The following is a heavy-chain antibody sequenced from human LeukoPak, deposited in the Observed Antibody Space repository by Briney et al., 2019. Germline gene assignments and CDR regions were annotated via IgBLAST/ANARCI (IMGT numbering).Heavy chain of an antibody. CDR3: ARATLHNWNYSPYGMDV. D-gene: IGHD1-7*01. CDR2: TYYTGSS. Sequence: SETLSLTCTVSGDSINSGGYYWSWIRQHPGKGLEWIGYTYYTGSSYHNPSLKSRVSISVDTSKNQFSLMLRSVTAADTAVYYCARATLHNWNYSPYGMDVWGQGTTVTVSS. CDR1: GDSINSGGYY. J-gene: IGHJ6*02. V-gene: IGHV4-31*03.